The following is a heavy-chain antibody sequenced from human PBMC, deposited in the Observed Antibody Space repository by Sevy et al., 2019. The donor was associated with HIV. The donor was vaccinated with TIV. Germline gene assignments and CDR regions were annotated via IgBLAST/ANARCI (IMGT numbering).Heavy chain of an antibody. Sequence: SETLSLTCAVSGGSISSSSYYWGWIRQPPGKGLEWIGSIYYSGSTYYNPSLKSRVTISVDTSKNQFSLKPSSVTAADTAVYYGARQGKIAARRGGLVDYWGRGTLVTVSS. CDR3: ARQGKIAARRGGLVDY. V-gene: IGHV4-39*01. J-gene: IGHJ4*02. CDR2: IYYSGST. CDR1: GGSISSSSYY. D-gene: IGHD6-6*01.